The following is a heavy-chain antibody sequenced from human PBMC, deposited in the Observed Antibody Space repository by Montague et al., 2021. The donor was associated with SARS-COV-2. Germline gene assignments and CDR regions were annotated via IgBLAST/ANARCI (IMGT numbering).Heavy chain of an antibody. CDR1: GFTFSNYA. J-gene: IGHJ4*02. CDR2: IYSGGSST. D-gene: IGHD3-3*01. CDR3: AKDPYYDFWSGYYFDY. V-gene: IGHV3-23*03. Sequence: SLRLSCVASGFTFSNYAMSWVRQAPGKGLEWVSVIYSGGSSTYYSDSXKGRFTISRDNSKNTLYLQMNSLRAEDTAVYYCAKDPYYDFWSGYYFDYWGQGTLVTVSS.